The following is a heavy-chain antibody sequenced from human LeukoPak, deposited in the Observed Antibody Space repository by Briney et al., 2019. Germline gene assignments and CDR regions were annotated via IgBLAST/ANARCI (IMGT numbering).Heavy chain of an antibody. CDR1: GGTFSSYA. V-gene: IGHV1-2*02. D-gene: IGHD6-13*01. CDR3: ARDVDSSWYTNPSDY. CDR2: INPDSGGT. Sequence: ASVKVSCKASGGTFSSYAISWVRQAPGQGLEWMGWINPDSGGTNYAQKFQGRVTMTRDTSISTAYMELSSLRSDDTAVYYCARDVDSSWYTNPSDYWGQGTLVTVSS. J-gene: IGHJ4*02.